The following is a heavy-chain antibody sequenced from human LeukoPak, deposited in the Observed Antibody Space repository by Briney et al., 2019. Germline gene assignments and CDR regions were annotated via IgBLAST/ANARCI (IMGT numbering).Heavy chain of an antibody. J-gene: IGHJ6*03. CDR2: IYSGGST. V-gene: IGHV3-53*01. CDR3: AREDRLPFGSRPYYYYYMDV. D-gene: IGHD3-3*01. Sequence: GGSLRLSCAASGFTVSSNYMSWVRQAPGKGLEWVSVIYSGGSTYYADSVKGRFTISRDNSKNTLYLQMNSRRAEDTAAYYCAREDRLPFGSRPYYYYYMDVWGKGTTVTVSS. CDR1: GFTVSSNY.